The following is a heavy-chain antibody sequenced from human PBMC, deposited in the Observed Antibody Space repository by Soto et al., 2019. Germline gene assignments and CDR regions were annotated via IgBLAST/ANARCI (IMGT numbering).Heavy chain of an antibody. J-gene: IGHJ5*02. CDR2: IHGSGST. CDR3: ARALQSATMHRGVHLAYHSFDR. CDR1: GGSISDNF. V-gene: IGHV4-4*07. D-gene: IGHD3-10*01. Sequence: SETLSLTCTVSGGSISDNFWTWIRQPAGKGLEWIGRIHGSGSTSYNPSLKTRLTMSVDTSNNQISLSLRSVTAADTAVYYCARALQSATMHRGVHLAYHSFDRWGHRTMVTVSS.